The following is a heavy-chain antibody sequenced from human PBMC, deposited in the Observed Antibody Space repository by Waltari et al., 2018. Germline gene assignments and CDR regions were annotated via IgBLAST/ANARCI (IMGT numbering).Heavy chain of an antibody. D-gene: IGHD3-3*01. CDR3: ARVPYDFWSGPPDADY. CDR2: IYYSGST. V-gene: IGHV4-30-4*08. CDR1: GGSISSGDYH. Sequence: GSGPGLVKPSQTLSLTCTVSGGSISSGDYHWSWIRQPPGKGLEWIGYIYYSGSTYYNPSLKSRVTISVDTSKNQFSLKLSSVTAADTAVYYCARVPYDFWSGPPDADYWGQGTLVTVSS. J-gene: IGHJ4*02.